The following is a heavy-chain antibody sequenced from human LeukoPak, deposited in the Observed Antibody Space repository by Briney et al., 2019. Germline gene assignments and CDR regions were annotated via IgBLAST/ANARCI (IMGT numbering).Heavy chain of an antibody. D-gene: IGHD3-22*01. CDR2: IYYSGST. Sequence: SETLSLTCTVSGGSISSGGYYWSWIRQHPGKGLEWIGCIYYSGSTYYNPSLKSRVTISVDTSKNQFSLKLSSVTAADTAVYYCARAAHYYDSSGYTPQGPWYYYGMDVWGQGTTVTVSS. J-gene: IGHJ6*02. V-gene: IGHV4-31*03. CDR3: ARAAHYYDSSGYTPQGPWYYYGMDV. CDR1: GGSISSGGYY.